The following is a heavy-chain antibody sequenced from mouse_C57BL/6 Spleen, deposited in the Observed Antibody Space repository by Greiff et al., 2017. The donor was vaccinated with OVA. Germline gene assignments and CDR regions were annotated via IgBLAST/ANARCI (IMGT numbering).Heavy chain of an antibody. CDR3: ARDFYYGSSHEGFAY. CDR2: IWTGGGT. D-gene: IGHD1-1*01. V-gene: IGHV2-9-1*01. CDR1: GFSLTSYA. Sequence: VKLQESGPGLVAPSQSLSITCTVSGFSLTSYAISWVRQPPGKGLEWLGVIWTGGGTNYNSALKSRLSISKDNSKSQVFLKMNSLQTDDTARYYCARDFYYGSSHEGFAYWGQGTLVTVSA. J-gene: IGHJ3*01.